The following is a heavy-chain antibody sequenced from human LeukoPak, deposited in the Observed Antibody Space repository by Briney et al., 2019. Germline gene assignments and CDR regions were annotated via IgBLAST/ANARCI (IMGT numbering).Heavy chain of an antibody. V-gene: IGHV1-2*02. J-gene: IGHJ4*02. D-gene: IGHD1-1*01. Sequence: ASVKVSCKASGYTFTGYYMHWVRQAPGQGLEWMGWINPNSGGTNYAQKFQGRVTMTRDTSISTAYMELSRLRSDDTAVYYCARRYPSKVVEGIDLDYWGQGTLVTVSS. CDR3: ARRYPSKVVEGIDLDY. CDR2: INPNSGGT. CDR1: GYTFTGYY.